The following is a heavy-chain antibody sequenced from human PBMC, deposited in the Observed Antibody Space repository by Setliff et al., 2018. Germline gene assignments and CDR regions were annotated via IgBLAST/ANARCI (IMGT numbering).Heavy chain of an antibody. Sequence: GASVKVSCKASGGTFSTHAISWVRQAPGQGLEWMGAIIPVLGMTDYAQKFQGRLTITADQSTTTVYMELSSLRFDDTALYYCARGPSPTVTPSRLIYFYHMDVWGTGTTVTVSS. CDR3: ARGPSPTVTPSRLIYFYHMDV. CDR1: GGTFSTHA. J-gene: IGHJ6*03. V-gene: IGHV1-69*10. CDR2: IIPVLGMT. D-gene: IGHD4-17*01.